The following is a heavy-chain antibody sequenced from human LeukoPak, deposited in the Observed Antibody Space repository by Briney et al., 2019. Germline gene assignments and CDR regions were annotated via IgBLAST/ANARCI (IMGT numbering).Heavy chain of an antibody. D-gene: IGHD3-10*01. CDR2: IYSSGST. J-gene: IGHJ4*02. Sequence: SETLSLTCTVSGGSIGSSSYYWGWIRQPPGKGLEWIGSIYSSGSTYYNPSLKSRVTISVDTSKNQFSLKLSSVTAADTAVYYCAGFNLYSYGSGTYSRYYFDYWGQGTLVTVSS. CDR3: AGFNLYSYGSGTYSRYYFDY. CDR1: GGSIGSSSYY. V-gene: IGHV4-39*01.